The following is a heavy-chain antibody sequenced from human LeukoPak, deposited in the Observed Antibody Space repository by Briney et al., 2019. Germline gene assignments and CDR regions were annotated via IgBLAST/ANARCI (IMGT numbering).Heavy chain of an antibody. CDR1: GGCFSGYY. J-gene: IGHJ6*04. D-gene: IGHD1-26*01. V-gene: IGHV4-34*01. CDR2: INHSGST. CDR3: ARITRALHPTDV. Sequence: SETLALTCAVYGGCFSGYYWSWIRQPPGKGLEWIGEINHSGSTNYNPSLKSRVTISVDTSKNQFSLKLSSVTAADTAVYYCARITRALHPTDVWGKGTTVTVSS.